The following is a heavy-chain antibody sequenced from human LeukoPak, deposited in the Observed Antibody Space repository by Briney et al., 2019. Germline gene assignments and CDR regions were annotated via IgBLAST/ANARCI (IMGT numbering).Heavy chain of an antibody. CDR2: IYSCGNT. J-gene: IGHJ6*02. CDR3: ARHALVRDPGLDFGMDV. D-gene: IGHD3-10*01. Sequence: GGPLRLSCGVSGFSVSRNYMRGVRRAPGKGVEGVSIIYSCGNTYYADPVKGRVTISRDNSKNPLYLEMTRLRAEDTAGYFCARHALVRDPGLDFGMDVWGHGTTVTVS. CDR1: GFSVSRNY. V-gene: IGHV3-66*04.